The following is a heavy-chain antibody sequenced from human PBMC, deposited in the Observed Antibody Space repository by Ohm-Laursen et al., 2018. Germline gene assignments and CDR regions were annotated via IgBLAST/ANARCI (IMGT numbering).Heavy chain of an antibody. Sequence: GSLRPSCAASGFTVSSNYMSWVRQAPGKGLEWVSVIYSGGSTYYADSVKGRFTISRDNSKNTLYLQMNSLRAEDTAVYYCAKIGRLMVVRGVIDYWGQGTLVTVSS. J-gene: IGHJ4*02. D-gene: IGHD3-10*01. CDR2: IYSGGST. CDR1: GFTVSSNY. V-gene: IGHV3-66*01. CDR3: AKIGRLMVVRGVIDY.